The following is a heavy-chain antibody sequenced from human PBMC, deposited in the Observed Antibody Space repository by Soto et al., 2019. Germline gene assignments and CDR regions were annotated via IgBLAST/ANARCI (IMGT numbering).Heavy chain of an antibody. CDR2: INHSGST. CDR3: ARGTGFRRAYSVSYYYGMDV. J-gene: IGHJ6*02. V-gene: IGHV4-34*01. D-gene: IGHD3-3*01. CDR1: GGSFSGYY. Sequence: KPSETLSLTCAVYGGSFSGYYWSWIRQHPGKGLEWIGEINHSGSTNYNPSLKSRVTISVDTSKNKFSLKLSSVTAADTAVYYYARGTGFRRAYSVSYYYGMDVWGQGTTVTVSS.